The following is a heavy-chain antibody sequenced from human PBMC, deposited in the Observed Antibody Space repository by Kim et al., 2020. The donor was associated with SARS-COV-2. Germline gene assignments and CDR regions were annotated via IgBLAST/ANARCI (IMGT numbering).Heavy chain of an antibody. Sequence: GGSLRLSCAASGFTFSSYGMHWVRQAPGKGLEWVAVIWYDGSNKYYADSVKGRVTISRDNSKNTLYLQMNSLRAEDTAVYYCAKGQPQFMVRGNWFDPWGQGTLVTVSS. CDR3: AKGQPQFMVRGNWFDP. CDR2: IWYDGSNK. J-gene: IGHJ5*02. D-gene: IGHD3-10*01. V-gene: IGHV3-33*06. CDR1: GFTFSSYG.